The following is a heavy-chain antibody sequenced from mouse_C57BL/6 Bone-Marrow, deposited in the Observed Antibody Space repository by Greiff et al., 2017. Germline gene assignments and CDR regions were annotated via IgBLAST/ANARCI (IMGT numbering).Heavy chain of an antibody. CDR1: GFTFSDYG. CDR3: ARIYYYAMDY. V-gene: IGHV5-17*01. D-gene: IGHD2-1*01. Sequence: EVKLVESGGGLVKPGGSLKLSCAASGFTFSDYGMHWVRQAPEKGLEWVAYISSGSSTIYYADTVKGRFTISRDNAKNTLFLQMTSLRSEDTAMYYCARIYYYAMDYWGQGTSVTVSS. J-gene: IGHJ4*01. CDR2: ISSGSSTI.